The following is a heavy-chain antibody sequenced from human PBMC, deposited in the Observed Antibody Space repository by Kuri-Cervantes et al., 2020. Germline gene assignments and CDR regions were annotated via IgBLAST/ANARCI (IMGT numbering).Heavy chain of an antibody. CDR1: GHPIGTTYW. CDR2: VYYTSSA. Sequence: SQTLSLTCAVSGHPIGTTYWWGWVRQPPGKGLEWVGYVYYTSSAHYNPSLRGQVDMSVDTSENQFFLRLTSVTAVDTAVYFCVRVANTGAFDVWGQGTPVTDSS. J-gene: IGHJ4*02. V-gene: IGHV4-28*01. CDR3: VRVANTGAFDV. D-gene: IGHD2-8*02.